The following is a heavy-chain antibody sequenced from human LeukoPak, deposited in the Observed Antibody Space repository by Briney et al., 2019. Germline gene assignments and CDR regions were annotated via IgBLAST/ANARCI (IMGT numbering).Heavy chain of an antibody. V-gene: IGHV3-33*01. Sequence: GGSLRLSCAASGFTFSSYGMHWVRQAPGKGLEWVAVIWYDGSNKYYADSVKGRFTISRDNSKNTLYLQMNSLRAEDTAVYYCARGGYCSSTSCYVGTVDYWGQGTLVTVSS. D-gene: IGHD2-2*01. CDR2: IWYDGSNK. J-gene: IGHJ4*02. CDR3: ARGGYCSSTSCYVGTVDY. CDR1: GFTFSSYG.